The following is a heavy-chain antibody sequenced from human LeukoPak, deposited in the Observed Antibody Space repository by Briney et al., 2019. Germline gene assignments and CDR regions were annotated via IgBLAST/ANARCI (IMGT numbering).Heavy chain of an antibody. CDR1: GFTFSSYS. Sequence: GGSLRLSCAASGFTFSSYSMNWVRQAPGKGLEWVSSISSSSSYIYYADSVKGRFTISRDNAKNSLYLQMNSLRAEDTAVYYCARDRDDYGGWNWFDPWGQGTLVTVSS. CDR3: ARDRDDYGGWNWFDP. CDR2: ISSSSSYI. J-gene: IGHJ5*02. V-gene: IGHV3-21*01. D-gene: IGHD4-23*01.